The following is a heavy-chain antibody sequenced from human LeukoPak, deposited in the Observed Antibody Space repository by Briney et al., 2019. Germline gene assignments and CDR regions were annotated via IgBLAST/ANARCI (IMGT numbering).Heavy chain of an antibody. V-gene: IGHV3-7*04. Sequence: PGRSLRLSCAASGFTFSSYGMHWVRQAPGKGLEWVANLGEDGSETHYVDSLKGRFTISRDNADNSLYLHMKNLRAEDTAVYYCARGGDRLLDYWGQGTLVTVSS. CDR3: ARGGDRLLDY. J-gene: IGHJ4*02. CDR2: LGEDGSET. CDR1: GFTFSSYG. D-gene: IGHD2-15*01.